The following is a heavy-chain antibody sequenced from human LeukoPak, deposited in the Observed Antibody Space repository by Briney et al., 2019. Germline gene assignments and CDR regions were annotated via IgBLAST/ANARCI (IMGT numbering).Heavy chain of an antibody. Sequence: GASVKVFCKASGYTFTSYGISWVRQAPGQGLKWMGWISAYNGNTNYAQKFQGRVTMTTDTSTSTAYMELRSLRSDDTAVYYCAGSGDIVATKSFDYWGQGTLVTVSS. CDR2: ISAYNGNT. D-gene: IGHD5-12*01. CDR1: GYTFTSYG. CDR3: AGSGDIVATKSFDY. J-gene: IGHJ4*02. V-gene: IGHV1-18*01.